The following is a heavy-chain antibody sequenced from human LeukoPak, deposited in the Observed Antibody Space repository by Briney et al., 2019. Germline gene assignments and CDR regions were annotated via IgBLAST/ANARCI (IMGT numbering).Heavy chain of an antibody. CDR3: ATWRTAKTGFDY. V-gene: IGHV4-39*01. J-gene: IGHJ4*02. CDR1: GGSISNNNYY. Sequence: SETLSLTYTVSGGSISNNNYYWAWIRQPPGKGLECIGSIYYSGSPYYNPSLKSRVTISVDTSKNQFSLSLSSVTAADTAVYYCATWRTAKTGFDYWGQGTLVTVSS. D-gene: IGHD1-1*01. CDR2: IYYSGSP.